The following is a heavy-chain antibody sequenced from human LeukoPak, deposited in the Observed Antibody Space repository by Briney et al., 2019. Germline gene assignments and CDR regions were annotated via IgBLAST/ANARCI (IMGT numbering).Heavy chain of an antibody. CDR3: ARGPFVVINAPDY. D-gene: IGHD2-21*01. Sequence: GGSLRLSCAASGFTLSSYWMTWVRQAPGKGLEWVANIEHHGSEKYYVDSVKGRFTISRDNAKNSLYPQMNSLRAEDTAVYYCARGPFVVINAPDYWGQGTLVTASS. V-gene: IGHV3-7*01. CDR2: IEHHGSEK. J-gene: IGHJ4*02. CDR1: GFTLSSYW.